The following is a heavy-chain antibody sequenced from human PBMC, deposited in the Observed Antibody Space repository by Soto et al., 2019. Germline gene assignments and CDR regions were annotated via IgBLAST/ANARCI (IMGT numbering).Heavy chain of an antibody. Sequence: GPSVKVSCKASGYTFTSYDINWVRQATGQGPEWMGWMNPDSGNTGYVQKFQGRVTMTRNTAISTAYMELSSLRSEDTAVYYCARSVGGSNVNFDYWGQGTLVTVSS. CDR2: MNPDSGNT. J-gene: IGHJ4*02. CDR3: ARSVGGSNVNFDY. V-gene: IGHV1-8*01. D-gene: IGHD3-10*01. CDR1: GYTFTSYD.